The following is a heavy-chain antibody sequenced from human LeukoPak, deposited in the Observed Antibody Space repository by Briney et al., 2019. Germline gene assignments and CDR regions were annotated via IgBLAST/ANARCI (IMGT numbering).Heavy chain of an antibody. Sequence: PGGSLRLSCAASGFTFSSYGMHWVRQAPGKGLEWVAFIRYDGSNKYYADSVKGRFTISRDNSKNTLYLQMNSLRAEDTAVYYCAKDRVWFYDYVWGSYRYKPALNPWLDYWGQGTLVTVSS. CDR3: AKDRVWFYDYVWGSYRYKPALNPWLDY. J-gene: IGHJ4*02. CDR2: IRYDGSNK. D-gene: IGHD3-16*02. CDR1: GFTFSSYG. V-gene: IGHV3-30*02.